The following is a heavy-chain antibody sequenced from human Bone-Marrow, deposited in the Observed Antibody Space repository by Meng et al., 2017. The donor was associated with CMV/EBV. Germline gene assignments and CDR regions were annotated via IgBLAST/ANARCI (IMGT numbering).Heavy chain of an antibody. CDR2: IIPIFGTA. D-gene: IGHD3-10*01. V-gene: IGHV1-69*05. J-gene: IGHJ5*02. CDR1: GGTFSSYA. Sequence: SVKVSCKASGGTFSSYATSWVRQAPGQGLEWMGGIIPIFGTANYAQKFQGRVTITTDESTSTAYMELSSLRSEDTAVYYCASITNKRWWFDPWGQGTLVTCYS. CDR3: ASITNKRWWFDP.